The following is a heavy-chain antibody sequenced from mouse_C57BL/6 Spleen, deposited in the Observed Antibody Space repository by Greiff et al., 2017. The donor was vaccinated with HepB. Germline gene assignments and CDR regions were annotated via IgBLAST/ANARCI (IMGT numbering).Heavy chain of an antibody. D-gene: IGHD1-1*01. J-gene: IGHJ4*01. V-gene: IGHV1-19*01. CDR2: INPYNGGT. CDR1: GYTFTDYY. CDR3: ARDYDTTGFDAMDY. Sequence: EVQLQQSGPVLVKPGASVKMSCKASGYTFTDYYMNWVKQSHGKSLEWIGVINPYNGGTSYNQKFKGKATLTVDKSSSTAYMELNSLTSEDSAVYYCARDYDTTGFDAMDYWGQGTSVTVSS.